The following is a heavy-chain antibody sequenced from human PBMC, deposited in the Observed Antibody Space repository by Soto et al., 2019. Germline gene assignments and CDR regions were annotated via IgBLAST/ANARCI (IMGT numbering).Heavy chain of an antibody. V-gene: IGHV1-18*04. Sequence: GASVKVSCKASGYTFNSYGISWVRQAPGQGPEWMGWISAYNGNTNYAQKLKGRVTMTTDTSTSTAYMELRSLRSDDTAVYYCARDASAASYYYYGMDVWGQGTTVTVSS. CDR2: ISAYNGNT. J-gene: IGHJ6*02. CDR1: GYTFNSYG. CDR3: ARDASAASYYYYGMDV. D-gene: IGHD2-15*01.